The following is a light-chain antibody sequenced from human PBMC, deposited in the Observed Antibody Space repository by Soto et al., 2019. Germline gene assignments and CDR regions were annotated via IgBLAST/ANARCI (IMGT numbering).Light chain of an antibody. J-gene: IGKJ1*01. V-gene: IGKV1-39*01. CDR1: QSIRTY. CDR3: QQSYSNPKT. CDR2: AAS. Sequence: DIQMTQSPSSLSASVGDRVTITCRASQSIRTYLNWYHQKPGKAPKLLIYAASSLQSGVPSRFSGSGSGTDFTLTISSLQPEDFATYYCQQSYSNPKTFGQGTKVDIK.